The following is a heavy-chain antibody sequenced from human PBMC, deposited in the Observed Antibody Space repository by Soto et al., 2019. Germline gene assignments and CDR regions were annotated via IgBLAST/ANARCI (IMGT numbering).Heavy chain of an antibody. J-gene: IGHJ3*02. CDR1: GFSLSTSGVG. V-gene: IGHV2-5*01. CDR2: IYWNDDK. D-gene: IGHD3-22*01. CDR3: ANTENRDYYYDSSYAFHI. Sequence: SGPTLVNPTQTLTLTCTFSGFSLSTSGVGVGWIRQPPGKALEWLALIYWNDDKRYSPSLKSRLTITKDTSKNQVVLTMTNMDTVEKAKYYCANTENRDYYYDSSYAFHIWGQGTMVTVSS.